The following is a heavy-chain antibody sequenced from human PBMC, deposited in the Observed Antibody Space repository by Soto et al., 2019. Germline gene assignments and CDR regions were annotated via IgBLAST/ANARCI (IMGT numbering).Heavy chain of an antibody. V-gene: IGHV1-2*02. CDR1: GYPFTDYY. Sequence: XPVKASCKTSGYPFTDYYIDWVRHAPGQGLEWMGWINPNSGGPISAQKFQCRVNMTRDTSLSTAYLELSRLRSDDTAVYYCARGGTTSLDYWGKGTQVTVSS. CDR2: INPNSGGP. J-gene: IGHJ4*02. CDR3: ARGGTTSLDY. D-gene: IGHD1-1*01.